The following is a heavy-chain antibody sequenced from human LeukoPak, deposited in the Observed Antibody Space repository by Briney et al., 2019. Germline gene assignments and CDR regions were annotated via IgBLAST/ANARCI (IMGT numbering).Heavy chain of an antibody. Sequence: PGGSLRLSCAASGFTFSDSAMHWVRQASGKGLEWVGRIRSKANRYATTYAASVKGRFTISGDDADNTAYLQMNSLKSEDTAVYYCATTVYHYMDGWGKGTTVTVSS. V-gene: IGHV3-73*01. CDR2: IRSKANRYAT. CDR1: GFTFSDSA. CDR3: ATTVYHYMDG. J-gene: IGHJ6*03. D-gene: IGHD1-14*01.